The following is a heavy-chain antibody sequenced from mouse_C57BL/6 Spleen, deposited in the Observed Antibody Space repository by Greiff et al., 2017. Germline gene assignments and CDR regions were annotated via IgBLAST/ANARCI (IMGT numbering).Heavy chain of an antibody. J-gene: IGHJ1*03. D-gene: IGHD1-1*01. Sequence: VQLQQSGPELVKPGASVKISCKASGYSFTGYYMNWVKQSPEKSLEWIGEINPSTGGTTYNQKFKAKATLTVDKSSSTAYMQLKSLTSEDSAVYYCARWIYGSSPLDVGGTGTTVTVSS. CDR1: GYSFTGYY. V-gene: IGHV1-42*01. CDR3: ARWIYGSSPLDV. CDR2: INPSTGGT.